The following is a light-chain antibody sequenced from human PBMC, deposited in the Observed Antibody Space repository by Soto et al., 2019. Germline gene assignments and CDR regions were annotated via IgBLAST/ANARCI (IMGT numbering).Light chain of an antibody. CDR2: DVS. CDR3: SSYTRSSTWV. V-gene: IGLV2-14*03. Sequence: QSVLTQPASVSGSPGQSITISCTGTSSDVGGYNYVSWYQHHPGKAPKVIIYDVSNRPSGVSNRFSGSKSGITASLTISGLQAEDEAYYYCSSYTRSSTWVFGGGTKLTVL. CDR1: SSDVGGYNY. J-gene: IGLJ3*02.